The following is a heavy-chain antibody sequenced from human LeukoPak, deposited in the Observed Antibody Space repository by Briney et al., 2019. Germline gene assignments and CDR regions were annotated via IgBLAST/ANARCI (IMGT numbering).Heavy chain of an antibody. J-gene: IGHJ6*03. Sequence: PGGSLRLSCAASGFTFSSYTMNWVRQAPGEGLEWVSSISGGTNYIYYADSVKGRFTISRDNAKNSLYLQMNSLRAEDTAVYYCARAWDCSSTSCARSFYYYYMDVWGKGTTVTVSS. D-gene: IGHD2-2*01. CDR3: ARAWDCSSTSCARSFYYYYMDV. CDR1: GFTFSSYT. V-gene: IGHV3-21*01. CDR2: ISGGTNYI.